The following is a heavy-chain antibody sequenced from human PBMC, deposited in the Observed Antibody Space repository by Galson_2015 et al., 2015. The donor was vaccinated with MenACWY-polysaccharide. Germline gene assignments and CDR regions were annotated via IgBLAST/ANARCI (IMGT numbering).Heavy chain of an antibody. D-gene: IGHD1-26*01. CDR1: GFNFSILV. CDR3: VKGGWGDN. CDR2: ISPGSETA. V-gene: IGHV3-23*01. J-gene: IGHJ4*02. Sequence: SLRLSCAASGFNFSILVMTWVRQGPGKGLEWVSAISPGSETAYYSDSVKGRFSISRDNSKNTLYLQMDGLRAEDTAVYYCVKGGWGDNWGQETLVTVSS.